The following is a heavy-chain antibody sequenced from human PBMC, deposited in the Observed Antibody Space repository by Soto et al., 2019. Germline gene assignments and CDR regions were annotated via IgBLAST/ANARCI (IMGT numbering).Heavy chain of an antibody. CDR2: TSYDGSNK. J-gene: IGHJ4*02. Sequence: QVQLVESGGGVVQLGGSLKLSCVGSGFTFRGYVINWVRQAPGKGLEGVALTSYDGSNKYYDDSVKGRFTISRDNSRNTVDLHMDSLRLEDTALYYCARWGTTGGLDVWGQGTLVSVSS. CDR1: GFTFRGYV. D-gene: IGHD3-16*01. CDR3: ARWGTTGGLDV. V-gene: IGHV3-30*12.